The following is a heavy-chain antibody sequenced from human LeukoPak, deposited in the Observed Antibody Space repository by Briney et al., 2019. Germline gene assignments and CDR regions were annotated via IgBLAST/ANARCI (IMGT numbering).Heavy chain of an antibody. Sequence: GGSLRLSCAASGFTSTSYAMTWVRQAPGKGLEWVSSFSGSGGGTYYADSVKGRFTFSRDNSKNTLYLQMNSLRAEDTAIYYCAKGLHSAYERFNFFYYGMDVWGQGTTVTVSS. D-gene: IGHD5-12*01. V-gene: IGHV3-23*01. CDR2: FSGSGGGT. CDR1: GFTSTSYA. CDR3: AKGLHSAYERFNFFYYGMDV. J-gene: IGHJ6*02.